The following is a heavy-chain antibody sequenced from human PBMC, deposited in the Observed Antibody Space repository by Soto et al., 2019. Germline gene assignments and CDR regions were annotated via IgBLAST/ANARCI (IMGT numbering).Heavy chain of an antibody. D-gene: IGHD1-26*01. Sequence: EVQLLESGGGLVQPGGSLRLSCAASGFTFSNYAMSWVRQAPGKGLEWVSGIHGGGVSAYYADSVKGRFTISRDDSKSTVSLQMNSLRPEDTATYYCAKDSVNRNSVWDPFHIWGQGTMVIVST. CDR2: IHGGGVSA. CDR3: AKDSVNRNSVWDPFHI. J-gene: IGHJ3*02. V-gene: IGHV3-23*03. CDR1: GFTFSNYA.